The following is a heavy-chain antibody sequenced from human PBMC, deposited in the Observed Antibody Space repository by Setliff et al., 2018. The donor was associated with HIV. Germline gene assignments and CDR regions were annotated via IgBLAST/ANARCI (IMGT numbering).Heavy chain of an antibody. D-gene: IGHD3-10*01. CDR3: ARDRALRFSKSPSFSYFDV. J-gene: IGHJ4*02. V-gene: IGHV4-38-2*02. Sequence: SETLSLTCLVFGYSITNGNYWAWIRQSPGKGLEWIGSIYSTGHTYYNPSHKSRLTMSVDTAKNRFSLKLISVTAADTAVYYCARDRALRFSKSPSFSYFDVWGQGARVTSPQ. CDR2: IYSTGHT. CDR1: GYSITNGNY.